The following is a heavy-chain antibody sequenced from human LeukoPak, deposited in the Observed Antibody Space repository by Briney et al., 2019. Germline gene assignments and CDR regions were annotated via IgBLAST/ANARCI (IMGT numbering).Heavy chain of an antibody. J-gene: IGHJ4*02. D-gene: IGHD6-19*01. CDR2: ISYDGSDK. Sequence: GGSLRLSCPASGVIFHNFDLHWVRQTPGKRLEWVAFISYDGSDKNCVDSVQGRFTITRDNSKNTLYLQMNSLRVDDTAVYYCAKDLHSGWSFDYWGQGVLVTVSS. CDR1: GVIFHNFD. V-gene: IGHV3-30*02. CDR3: AKDLHSGWSFDY.